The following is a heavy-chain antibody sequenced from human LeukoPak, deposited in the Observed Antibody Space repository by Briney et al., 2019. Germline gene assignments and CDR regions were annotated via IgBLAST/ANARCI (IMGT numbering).Heavy chain of an antibody. CDR3: ASTVVIAATASEDAFDI. J-gene: IGHJ3*02. V-gene: IGHV5-51*01. CDR1: GYRFTTYW. D-gene: IGHD2-15*01. Sequence: GESLKISCKCSGYRFTTYWIGWVRQMPGKGLEWMGIIYPGDSDTRYSPSFQGQVTISADKSISTAYLQWSSLEASDTAMYYCASTVVIAATASEDAFDIWGQGTMVTVSS. CDR2: IYPGDSDT.